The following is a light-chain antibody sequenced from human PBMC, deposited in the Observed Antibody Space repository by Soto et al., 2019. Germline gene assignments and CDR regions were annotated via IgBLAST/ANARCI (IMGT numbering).Light chain of an antibody. CDR1: QGISSY. CDR2: VAS. Sequence: DIQLTQSPPFLSASVGDRVVITCRASQGISSYLAWYQQKPGKAPKLLMYVASTLQSGVPSRFSGSGYGTEFTLTISRLQPGDFATYYCQHLNRYPRPITFGQGTRLEIK. V-gene: IGKV1-9*01. CDR3: QHLNRYPRPIT. J-gene: IGKJ5*01.